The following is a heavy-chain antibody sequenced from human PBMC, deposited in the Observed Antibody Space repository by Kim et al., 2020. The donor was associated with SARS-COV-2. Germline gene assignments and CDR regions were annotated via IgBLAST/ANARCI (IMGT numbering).Heavy chain of an antibody. D-gene: IGHD3-22*01. CDR3: ARQRPDYYDIDY. CDR2: IYYSGST. J-gene: IGHJ4*02. Sequence: SETLSLTCTASGGSISSYYWSWIRQPPGKGLEWIGYIYYSGSTNYNPSLKSRVTISVDTSKNQFSLKLSSVTAADTAVYYCARQRPDYYDIDYWGQGTLVTVSS. CDR1: GGSISSYY. V-gene: IGHV4-59*08.